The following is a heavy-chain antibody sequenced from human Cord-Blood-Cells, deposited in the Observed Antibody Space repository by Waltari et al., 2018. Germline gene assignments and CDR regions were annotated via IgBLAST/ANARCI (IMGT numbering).Heavy chain of an antibody. D-gene: IGHD1-26*01. Sequence: QVQLVQSGAEVKKPGASVKVSCKVSGYTLTELSMHWVRQAPGKGREWMGGVDPDDSETIYAQKFQGRVTMTEDTSTDTAYMELSSLGSEDTAVYYCATASGSYHYYYGMDVWGQGTTVTVSS. V-gene: IGHV1-24*01. CDR3: ATASGSYHYYYGMDV. CDR1: GYTLTELS. CDR2: VDPDDSET. J-gene: IGHJ6*02.